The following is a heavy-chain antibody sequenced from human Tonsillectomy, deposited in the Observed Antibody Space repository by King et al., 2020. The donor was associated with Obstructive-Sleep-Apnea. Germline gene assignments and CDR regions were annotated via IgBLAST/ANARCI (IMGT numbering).Heavy chain of an antibody. CDR2: ISTSSSSI. CDR3: ARRGEFDY. Sequence: VQLVESGGGLVQPGGSLRLSCAASGFTFSSYNMNWVRQAPGKGLEWFSYISTSSSSIYYADSVKGRFTISRANSKNSLYLQMNSLRAEDTAVYYCARRGEFDYWGQGTLVTVSS. V-gene: IGHV3-48*04. CDR1: GFTFSSYN. D-gene: IGHD3-10*01. J-gene: IGHJ4*02.